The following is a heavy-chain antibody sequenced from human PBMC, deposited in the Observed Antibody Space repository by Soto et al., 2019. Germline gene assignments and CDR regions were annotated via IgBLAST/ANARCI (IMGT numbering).Heavy chain of an antibody. Sequence: ASVKLSCEAAGYKFTTYFIHWVRQAPGQGLEWMGMIHPSGDTGYAQKFRGRVTMTIDTSTTTAYMELRNLTSEDTAVYFSVRGYCTTSPCSGDFQFWGQGTLVTVSS. J-gene: IGHJ1*01. CDR1: GYKFTTYF. CDR3: VRGYCTTSPCSGDFQF. D-gene: IGHD2-15*01. CDR2: IHPSGDT. V-gene: IGHV1-46*01.